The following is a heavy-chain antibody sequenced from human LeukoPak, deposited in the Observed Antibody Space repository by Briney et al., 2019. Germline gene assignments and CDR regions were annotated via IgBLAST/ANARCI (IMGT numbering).Heavy chain of an antibody. V-gene: IGHV1-69*04. D-gene: IGHD2-2*01. Sequence: SVKVSCKPSGGTFSSYAISWVRQAPGQGLEWMGRIIPILGIANYAQKFQGRVTITADKSTSTAYMELSSLRSEDTAVYYCARGGVVPAAIDYWGQGTLVTVSS. CDR3: ARGGVVPAAIDY. J-gene: IGHJ4*02. CDR2: IIPILGIA. CDR1: GGTFSSYA.